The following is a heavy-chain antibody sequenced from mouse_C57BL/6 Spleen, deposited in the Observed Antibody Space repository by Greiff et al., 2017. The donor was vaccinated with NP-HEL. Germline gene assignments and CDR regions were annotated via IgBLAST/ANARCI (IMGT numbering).Heavy chain of an antibody. CDR2: ISDGGSYT. CDR1: GFTFSSYA. V-gene: IGHV5-4*03. CDR3: ASLYYYGSSNWYFDV. D-gene: IGHD1-1*01. Sequence: EVKLMESGGGLVKPGGSLKLSCAASGFTFSSYAMSWVRQTPEKRLEWVATISDGGSYTYYPDNVKGRFTISRDNAKNNLYLQMSHLKSEDTAMYYCASLYYYGSSNWYFDVWGTGTTVTVSS. J-gene: IGHJ1*03.